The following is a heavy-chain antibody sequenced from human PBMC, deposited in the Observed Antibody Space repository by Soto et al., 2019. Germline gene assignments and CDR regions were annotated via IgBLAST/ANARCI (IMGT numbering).Heavy chain of an antibody. CDR3: ARGPRNWNYHYYYYMDV. D-gene: IGHD1-7*01. CDR2: IYHSGST. Sequence: PSETLSLTCAVSSGSISSSNWWSWVRQPPGKGLEWIGEIYHSGSTNYNPSLKSRVTISVDKSKNQFSLKLSSVTAADTAVYYCARGPRNWNYHYYYYMDVWGKGTTVTVSS. CDR1: SGSISSSNW. J-gene: IGHJ6*03. V-gene: IGHV4-4*02.